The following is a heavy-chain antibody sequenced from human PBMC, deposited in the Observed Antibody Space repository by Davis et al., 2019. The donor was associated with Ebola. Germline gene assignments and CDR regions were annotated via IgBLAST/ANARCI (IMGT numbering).Heavy chain of an antibody. J-gene: IGHJ4*02. CDR2: IWYDGSNK. D-gene: IGHD2/OR15-2a*01. V-gene: IGHV3-33*08. Sequence: GESLKISCAASGGTFSSYGMHWVRQAPGKGLEWVAVIWYDGSNKYYADSVKGRFTISRDNSKNTLYLQMNSLRAEDTAVYYCARDLGRNQSKYRNFGYWGQGTLVTVSS. CDR3: ARDLGRNQSKYRNFGY. CDR1: GGTFSSYG.